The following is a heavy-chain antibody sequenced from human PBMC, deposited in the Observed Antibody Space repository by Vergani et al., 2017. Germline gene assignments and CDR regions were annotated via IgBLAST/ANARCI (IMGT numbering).Heavy chain of an antibody. D-gene: IGHD2-21*02. CDR1: GGSISSSSYY. CDR3: ARRSSAKAYCGGDCYSYFDY. CDR2: IYYSGST. Sequence: QLQLQESGPGLVKPSETLSLTCTVSGGSISSSSYYWGWIRQPPGKGLEWIGSIYYSGSTYYNPSLKSRVTISVDTSKNQFSLKLSSVTAADTAVYYCARRSSAKAYCGGDCYSYFDYWGQGTLVTVSS. V-gene: IGHV4-39*01. J-gene: IGHJ4*02.